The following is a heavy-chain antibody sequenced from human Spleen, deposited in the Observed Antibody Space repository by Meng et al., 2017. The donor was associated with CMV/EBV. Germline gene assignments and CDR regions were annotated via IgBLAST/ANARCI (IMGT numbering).Heavy chain of an antibody. CDR2: ISQINHSGSP. Sequence: YWGWIRQPPGKGLEWIGEISQINHSGSPNYNPSLKSRVTVSVDTSENQFSLRLTSVTAADTAVYYCARVFVDDLGHCTSTTCSAIDSWGQGTLVTVSS. CDR3: ARVFVDDLGHCTSTTCSAIDS. CDR1: Y. J-gene: IGHJ4*02. D-gene: IGHD2-2*01. V-gene: IGHV4-34*01.